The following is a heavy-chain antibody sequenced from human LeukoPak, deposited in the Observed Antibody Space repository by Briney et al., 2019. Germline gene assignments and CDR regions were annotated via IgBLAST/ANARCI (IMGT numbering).Heavy chain of an antibody. Sequence: GGSLRLSCAASGFTVSSKFMGWVRQAPGKGLEWVSVIYSGGSTYYADSVKGRFTISRDNSKNTLYLQMKSLAAEDTAVYYCARLDGPTVTSFDYWGQGTLVTVSS. J-gene: IGHJ4*02. V-gene: IGHV3-53*01. CDR3: ARLDGPTVTSFDY. CDR1: GFTVSSKF. D-gene: IGHD4-17*01. CDR2: IYSGGST.